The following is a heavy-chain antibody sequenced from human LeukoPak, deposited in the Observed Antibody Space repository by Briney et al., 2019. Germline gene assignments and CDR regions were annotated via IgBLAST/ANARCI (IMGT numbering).Heavy chain of an antibody. J-gene: IGHJ5*02. CDR3: ARALESYNPWFDP. V-gene: IGHV4-30-2*01. CDR2: IYHSGST. Sequence: SQTLSLTCAVSGGSISSGGYSWSWIRQPPGKGLEWIGYIYHSGSTYYNPSLKSRVTISVDRSKNQFSLKLSSVTAADTAVYYCARALESYNPWFDPWGQGTLVTVSS. D-gene: IGHD1-1*01. CDR1: GGSISSGGYS.